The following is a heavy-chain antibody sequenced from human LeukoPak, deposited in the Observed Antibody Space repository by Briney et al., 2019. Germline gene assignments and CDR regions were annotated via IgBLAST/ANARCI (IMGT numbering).Heavy chain of an antibody. CDR1: GHSISSDYY. CDR2: IYHSGST. V-gene: IGHV4-38-2*02. J-gene: IGHJ6*03. CDR3: ARGFIGYCSSTSCRSRYYYYYYMDV. D-gene: IGHD2-2*01. Sequence: KASETLSLTCTVSGHSISSDYYWAWVRQPPGKGLEWIGSIYHSGSTYYGPALKSRVTISVDTSKNQFSLKLSSVTAADTAVYYCARGFIGYCSSTSCRSRYYYYYYMDVWGKGTTVTVSS.